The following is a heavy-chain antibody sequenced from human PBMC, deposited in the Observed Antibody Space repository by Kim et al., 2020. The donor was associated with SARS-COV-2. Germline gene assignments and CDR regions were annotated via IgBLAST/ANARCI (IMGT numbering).Heavy chain of an antibody. CDR3: AGEAGYSSGWYYGGDALDI. CDR2: ISYDGSNK. V-gene: IGHV3-30*04. D-gene: IGHD6-19*01. CDR1: GFTFSSYA. J-gene: IGHJ3*02. Sequence: GGSLRLSCAASGFTFSSYAMHWVRQAPGKGLEWVAVISYDGSNKYYADSVKGRFTISRDNSKNTLYLQMNSLRAEDTAVYYCAGEAGYSSGWYYGGDALDIWGQETMVTVSS.